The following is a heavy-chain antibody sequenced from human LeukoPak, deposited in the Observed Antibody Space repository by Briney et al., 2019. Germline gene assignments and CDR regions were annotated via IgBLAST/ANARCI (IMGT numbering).Heavy chain of an antibody. CDR1: GFTVSSNY. D-gene: IGHD5-12*01. J-gene: IGHJ3*02. V-gene: IGHV3-53*01. CDR3: ARDLGVVPNDAFDI. Sequence: GGSLRLSCAASGFTVSSNYMSWVRQAPGKGLEWVSVIYSGGSTYYADSVKGRFTISRDNSKNTLYLQMNSLRAEDTAVYYCARDLGVVPNDAFDIWGQGTMVTVSS. CDR2: IYSGGST.